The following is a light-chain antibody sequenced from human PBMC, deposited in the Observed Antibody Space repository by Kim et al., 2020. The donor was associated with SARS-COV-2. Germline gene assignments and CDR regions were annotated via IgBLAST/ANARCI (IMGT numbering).Light chain of an antibody. CDR3: QQSYITPFT. J-gene: IGKJ3*01. CDR2: AAS. V-gene: IGKV1-39*01. Sequence: DIQMTQSPSSLSASVGDRVTTTCRTTQSISSHLNWYQQKPGRAPKLLISAASTLQGGVPSRFSGSGSETDFTLTISSLQPEDFATYSCQQSYITPFTFGPRTQVDIK. CDR1: QSISSH.